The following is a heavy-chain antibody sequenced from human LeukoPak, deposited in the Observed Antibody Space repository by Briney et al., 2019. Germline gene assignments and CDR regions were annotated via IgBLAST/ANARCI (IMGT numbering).Heavy chain of an antibody. V-gene: IGHV4-59*01. CDR2: IHYSGST. CDR3: ARGEGQAVSAFDY. CDR1: GGSISSYY. D-gene: IGHD2-21*02. Sequence: SETLSLACTVSGGSISSYYWNWIRQPPGKGLEWLGYIHYSGSTKYNPSLESRVTISLDTAKSQFSLRLSSLTAADTAVYYCARGEGQAVSAFDYWGQGMLVTVSS. J-gene: IGHJ4*02.